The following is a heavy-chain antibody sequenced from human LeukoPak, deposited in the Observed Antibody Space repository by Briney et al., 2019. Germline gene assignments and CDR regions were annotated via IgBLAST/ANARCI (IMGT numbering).Heavy chain of an antibody. J-gene: IGHJ4*02. CDR2: ISVSGNT. CDR1: GFTVSSNY. V-gene: IGHV3-53*01. CDR3: AKAPVTTCSGAYCYPFDY. D-gene: IGHD2-15*01. Sequence: GGPLRLSCAASGFTVSSNYMSWVRQAPGKGLEWVSAISVSGNTYHADSVKGRFTISRDSSKNTLYLQMNSLRAGDAAVYYCAKAPVTTCSGAYCYPFDYWSQGTLVTVSS.